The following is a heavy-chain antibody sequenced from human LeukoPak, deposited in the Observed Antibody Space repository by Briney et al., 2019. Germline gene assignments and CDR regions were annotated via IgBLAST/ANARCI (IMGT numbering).Heavy chain of an antibody. Sequence: GGSLRLSCAASGFTVSSNYMSWVRQAPGKGLEWVSVIYSGGSTYYADSVKGRFTISRDNPKNTLYLQMNSLRAEDTAVYYCARGLKDRYGSGHCDIWGQGTMVTVSS. CDR1: GFTVSSNY. J-gene: IGHJ3*02. D-gene: IGHD3-10*01. V-gene: IGHV3-53*01. CDR3: ARGLKDRYGSGHCDI. CDR2: IYSGGST.